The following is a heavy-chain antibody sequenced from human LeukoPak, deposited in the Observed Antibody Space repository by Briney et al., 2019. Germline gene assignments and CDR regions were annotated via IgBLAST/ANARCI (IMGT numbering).Heavy chain of an antibody. CDR1: EFTFSSYN. V-gene: IGHV3-21*01. J-gene: IGHJ4*02. CDR3: AREPFWSGYYSNLHFDY. Sequence: GGSLRLSCAASEFTFSSYNMNWVRQAPGKGLEWVSFISSSSRYIYYADSVKGRFTISRDNAKNSLYLQMNSLRAEDTAVYYCAREPFWSGYYSNLHFDYWGQGTLVTVSS. CDR2: ISSSSRYI. D-gene: IGHD3-3*01.